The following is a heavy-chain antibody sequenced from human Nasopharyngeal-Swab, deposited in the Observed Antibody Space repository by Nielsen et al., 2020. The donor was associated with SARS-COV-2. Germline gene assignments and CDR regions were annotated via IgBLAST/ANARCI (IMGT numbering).Heavy chain of an antibody. J-gene: IGHJ3*02. CDR1: GLTFTNSW. D-gene: IGHD3-10*01. CDR3: ANNVYDNAFDI. Sequence: GESLKISCAASGLTFTNSWMSWVRQAPGKGLEWVANIKQDGSDKYYVDSVKGRFTISRDNSKNSLYLQMNSLRTEDTALYYCANNVYDNAFDIWGQGTMVTVSS. CDR2: IKQDGSDK. V-gene: IGHV3-7*03.